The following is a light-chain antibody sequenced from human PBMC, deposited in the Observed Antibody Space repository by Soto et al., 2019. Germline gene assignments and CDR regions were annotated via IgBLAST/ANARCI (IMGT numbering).Light chain of an antibody. CDR2: GAS. Sequence: EIVMTQSPATLSVSPGERATLSCRASQSLSNNLAWYQQKPGQAPRLLMYGASTRATGIPARFSGSGSGTEFTLTISSLQSEDFAVYYCQQYKNWPYTFGQGTKVEI. J-gene: IGKJ2*01. V-gene: IGKV3D-15*01. CDR1: QSLSNN. CDR3: QQYKNWPYT.